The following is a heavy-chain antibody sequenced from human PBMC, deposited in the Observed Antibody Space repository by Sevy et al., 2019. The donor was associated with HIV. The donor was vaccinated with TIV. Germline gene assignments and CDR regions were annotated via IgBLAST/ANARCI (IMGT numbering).Heavy chain of an antibody. CDR3: AREGRYDAFDI. V-gene: IGHV3-11*01. CDR1: GFTFSDYY. D-gene: IGHD4-17*01. CDR2: ISSSGSTI. Sequence: GESLKISCAASGFTFSDYYMSWIRQAPGKGLEWVSYISSSGSTIYYADSVKGRFTISRDNAKNSLYLQMNSLRAEDTAVYYCAREGRYDAFDIWGQGTMVTVSS. J-gene: IGHJ3*02.